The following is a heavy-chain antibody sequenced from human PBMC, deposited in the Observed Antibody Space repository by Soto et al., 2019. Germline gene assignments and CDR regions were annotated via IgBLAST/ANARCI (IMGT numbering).Heavy chain of an antibody. CDR2: VYWDDDT. V-gene: IGHV2-5*02. CDR1: GFSLTTSGVG. D-gene: IGHD4-17*01. J-gene: IGHJ4*02. Sequence: QITLKESGPTLVKPTQTLTLTCTFSGFSLTTSGVGVGWVRQPPGKALEWLALVYWDDDTPYTPSLKNRVTVTEDISKNQVVLTMTNLDPLDTATSYCAHTTTLTTFDYWSQGILVTVSP. CDR3: AHTTTLTTFDY.